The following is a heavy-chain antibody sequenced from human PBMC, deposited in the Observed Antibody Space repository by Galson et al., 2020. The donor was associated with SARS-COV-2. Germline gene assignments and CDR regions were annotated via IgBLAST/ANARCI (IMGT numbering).Heavy chain of an antibody. CDR2: INSDGSST. V-gene: IGHV3-74*01. CDR1: GFTFSSSW. CDR3: ARVGTRSGWKYYFDY. D-gene: IGHD6-19*01. Sequence: GESLKISCAASGFTFSSSWMHWVRQAPGKGLVWVSRINSDGSSTSYADSVKGRFTISRDNAKNTLYLQMNSLRAEDTAVYYCARVGTRSGWKYYFDYWGQGTLVSVSS. J-gene: IGHJ4*02.